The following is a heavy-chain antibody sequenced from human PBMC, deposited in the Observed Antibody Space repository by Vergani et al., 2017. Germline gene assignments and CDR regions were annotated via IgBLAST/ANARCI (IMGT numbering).Heavy chain of an antibody. Sequence: QVQLVQSGAEVKKPGASVKVSCKASGYTFTSYYMHWVRQAPGQGLEWMGIINPSGGSTSYAQKFQGRVTMTRDTSTSTVYMELSSLGSEDTAVYYCASGGRGGYCSSTSCSNAGYYYYYMDVWGKGTTVTVSS. CDR1: GYTFTSYY. V-gene: IGHV1-46*01. CDR3: ASGGRGGYCSSTSCSNAGYYYYYMDV. CDR2: INPSGGST. J-gene: IGHJ6*03. D-gene: IGHD2-2*01.